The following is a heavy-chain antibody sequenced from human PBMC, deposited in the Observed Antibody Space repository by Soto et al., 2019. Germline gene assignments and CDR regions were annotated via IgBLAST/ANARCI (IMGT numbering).Heavy chain of an antibody. J-gene: IGHJ4*02. V-gene: IGHV1-69*13. CDR2: IIPIFGTA. CDR3: ARSGSYLYYFDY. Sequence: SVKVWFKASGGTFISYAISWVREAPGQGLEWMGGIIPIFGTANYAQKFQGRVTITADESTSTAYMELSSLRSEDTAVYYCARSGSYLYYFDYWGQGTLVTVSS. D-gene: IGHD1-26*01. CDR1: GGTFISYA.